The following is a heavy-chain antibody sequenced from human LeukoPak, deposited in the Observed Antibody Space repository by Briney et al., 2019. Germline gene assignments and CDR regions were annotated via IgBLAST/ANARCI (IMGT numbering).Heavy chain of an antibody. D-gene: IGHD3-22*01. J-gene: IGHJ4*02. Sequence: ASVKVSCKASGYTFTSYYMHWVRQAPGQGLEWVGIINPSGGSTSYAQKFQGRVTMTRDTSTSTVYMELSSLRSEDTAVYYCARTYFYDSSGPSSFDYWGQGTLVTVSS. V-gene: IGHV1-46*01. CDR2: INPSGGST. CDR3: ARTYFYDSSGPSSFDY. CDR1: GYTFTSYY.